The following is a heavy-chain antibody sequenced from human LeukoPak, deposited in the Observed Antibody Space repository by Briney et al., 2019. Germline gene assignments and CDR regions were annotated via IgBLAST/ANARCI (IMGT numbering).Heavy chain of an antibody. Sequence: ASVKVSCKASGYTFTGNHVHWVRQAPGQGLEWMGWIDPNSGGTKYAQKFQDRVTMTSDTSISTAYMELSGLRSDDTAVYFCAKEADIVSFDLWGRGTLVTVPS. V-gene: IGHV1-2*02. J-gene: IGHJ2*01. D-gene: IGHD2-15*01. CDR1: GYTFTGNH. CDR2: IDPNSGGT. CDR3: AKEADIVSFDL.